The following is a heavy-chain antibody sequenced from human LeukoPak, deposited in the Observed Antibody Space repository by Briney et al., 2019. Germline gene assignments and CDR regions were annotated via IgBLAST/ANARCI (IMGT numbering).Heavy chain of an antibody. CDR2: IKQDGDEK. CDR3: AELGITMIGGV. D-gene: IGHD3-10*02. CDR1: GFRFNTFW. V-gene: IGHV3-7*01. Sequence: GGSLRLSCAASGFRFNTFWMSWVRQAPGKGLEWVANIKQDGDEKYYADSVRGRFTISRDNAKNSLYLQMNSLRAEDTAVYYCAELGITMIGGVWGKGTTVTISS. J-gene: IGHJ6*04.